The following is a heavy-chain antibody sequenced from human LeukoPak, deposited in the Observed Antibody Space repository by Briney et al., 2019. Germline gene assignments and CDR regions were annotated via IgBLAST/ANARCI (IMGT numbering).Heavy chain of an antibody. D-gene: IGHD6-19*01. CDR2: ISGSGGST. J-gene: IGHJ4*02. CDR3: AKALSSGSGWYLNRDGGFDY. V-gene: IGHV3-23*01. Sequence: PGGSLRLSCVASGFTFSSYAMSWVRQAPGKGLEWVSAISGSGGSTYYADSVKGRFTISRDNSKNTLYLQMNSLRAEDTAVYYCAKALSSGSGWYLNRDGGFDYWGQGTLVTVSS. CDR1: GFTFSSYA.